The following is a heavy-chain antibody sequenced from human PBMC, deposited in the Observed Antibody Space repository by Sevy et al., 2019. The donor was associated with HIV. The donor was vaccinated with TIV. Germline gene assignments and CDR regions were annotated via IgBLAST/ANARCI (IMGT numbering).Heavy chain of an antibody. CDR1: GFTFSKYS. V-gene: IGHV3-23*01. J-gene: IGHJ4*02. CDR3: AREGCTKPHDY. D-gene: IGHD2-8*01. CDR2: LSFGCGEI. Sequence: GGSLRLSCAASGFTFSKYSMSWVRQPPGKGLEWVSTLSFGCGEINYADSVEGRFTISRDNPKSSVYLQMNNLRPEDTAVYYCAREGCTKPHDYWGQGTLVTVSS.